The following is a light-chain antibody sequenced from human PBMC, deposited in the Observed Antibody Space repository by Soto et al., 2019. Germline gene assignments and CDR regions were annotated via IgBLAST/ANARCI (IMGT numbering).Light chain of an antibody. CDR2: ATT. J-gene: IGKJ2*01. CDR3: QQRTHWPPYT. V-gene: IGKV3-11*01. CDR1: QSVSSY. Sequence: IVLTQSPATLSLSPGERATLSCRASQSVSSYLAWYQQKTGQGPRLLIFATTTRATGIPARFSGSVSGTDFTLTISSLEPEDFAVYYCQQRTHWPPYTFGQGTRLEIK.